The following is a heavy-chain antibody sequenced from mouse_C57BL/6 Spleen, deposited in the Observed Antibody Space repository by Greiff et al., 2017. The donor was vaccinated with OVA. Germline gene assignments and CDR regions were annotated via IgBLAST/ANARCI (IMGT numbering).Heavy chain of an antibody. CDR1: GYTFTSYC. CDR3: ARSTSWFAY. CDR2: IYPNSGST. V-gene: IGHV1-64*01. Sequence: VQLQQPGAELVKPGASVKLSCKASGYTFTSYCMHWVKQRPGQGLEWIGLIYPNSGSTNYNEKFKGKATLTADKSSSTAYMHLSSLTYEASAVYYSARSTSWFAYWGHGTLVTVSA. J-gene: IGHJ3*01.